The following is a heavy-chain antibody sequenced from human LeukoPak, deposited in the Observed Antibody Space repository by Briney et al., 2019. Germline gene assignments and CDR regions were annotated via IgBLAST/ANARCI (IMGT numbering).Heavy chain of an antibody. V-gene: IGHV3-48*03. J-gene: IGHJ6*02. CDR3: ARISFPTCREYVSLDF. D-gene: IGHD3-16*01. CDR1: GFTFGSYA. CDR2: ISSDGYRPI. Sequence: PGGSLRLSCAASGFTFGSYAINWVRQAPGKGLEWVSYISSDGYRPIHYADSVKGRFTISRDNAKNSVYLQMNSLRAEDTAVYYYARISFPTCREYVSLDFWGQGTTVTVSS.